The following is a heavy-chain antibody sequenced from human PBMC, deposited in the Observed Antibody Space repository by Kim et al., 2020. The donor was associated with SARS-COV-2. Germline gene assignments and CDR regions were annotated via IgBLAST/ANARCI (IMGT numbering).Heavy chain of an antibody. D-gene: IGHD2-15*01. Sequence: GGSLRLSCTASGFTFGDYGMSWVRQAPGKGLEWISFIRSKAYGGTTEYAASVKGRFTISRDDSKSIVYLQMNSLKTEDTAVYYCASGLVVANFDYWGQGTLVTVSS. J-gene: IGHJ4*02. CDR1: GFTFGDYG. CDR3: ASGLVVANFDY. V-gene: IGHV3-49*04. CDR2: IRSKAYGGTT.